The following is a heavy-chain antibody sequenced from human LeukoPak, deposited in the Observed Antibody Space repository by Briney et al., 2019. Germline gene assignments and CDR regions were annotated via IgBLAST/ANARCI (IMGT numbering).Heavy chain of an antibody. CDR1: GGSISTSNYY. Sequence: SETLSLTCTVSGGSISTSNYYWGWIRQPPGKGLEWIGEINHSGSTNYNPSLKSRVTISVDTSKNQFSLKLSSVTAADTAVYYCARAGRHKFGVRLRSWYFDLWGRGTLVTVSS. J-gene: IGHJ2*01. CDR2: INHSGST. V-gene: IGHV4-39*07. CDR3: ARAGRHKFGVRLRSWYFDL. D-gene: IGHD3-16*01.